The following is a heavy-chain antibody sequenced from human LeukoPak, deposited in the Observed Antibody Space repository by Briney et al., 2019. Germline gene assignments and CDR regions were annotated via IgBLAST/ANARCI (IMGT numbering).Heavy chain of an antibody. J-gene: IGHJ5*02. V-gene: IGHV3-23*01. CDR1: GFTFSSYA. D-gene: IGHD3-10*01. CDR2: ISGSGSTI. CDR3: ARDQSLLLWFGELPNWFDP. Sequence: GGSLRLPCAASGFTFSSYAMSWVRQAPGKGLEWVSAISGSGSTIYYADSVKGRFTISRDNAKNSLYLQMNSLRAEDTAVYYCARDQSLLLWFGELPNWFDPWGQGTLVTVSS.